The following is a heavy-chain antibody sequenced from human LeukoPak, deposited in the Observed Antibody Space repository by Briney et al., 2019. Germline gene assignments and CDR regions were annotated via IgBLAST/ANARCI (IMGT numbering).Heavy chain of an antibody. J-gene: IGHJ3*02. CDR3: ARVLSYGIVGATTTGDAFDI. CDR1: GFTFDDYG. Sequence: GGSLRLSCAASGFTFDDYGMSWVRQVPGKGPEWVSGINWKGANTGYADSVKGRFTISRDNAKNSLYLQMNSLRAEDTALYYCARVLSYGIVGATTTGDAFDIWGQGTMVTVSS. V-gene: IGHV3-20*04. CDR2: INWKGANT. D-gene: IGHD1-26*01.